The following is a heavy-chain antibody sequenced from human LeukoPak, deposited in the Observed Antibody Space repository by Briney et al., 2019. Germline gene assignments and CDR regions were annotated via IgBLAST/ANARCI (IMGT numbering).Heavy chain of an antibody. CDR1: GFTFSSYA. CDR2: ISYDGSNK. CDR3: ARDARYYSDY. V-gene: IGHV3-30*04. Sequence: GRSLRLSCAASGFTFSSYAMHWVRQAPGKGLEWVAVISYDGSNKYYADSVKGRFTISRDNSKNTLYLQMNSLRAEDTAVYYCARDARYYSDYWGQGTLVTVSS. J-gene: IGHJ4*02.